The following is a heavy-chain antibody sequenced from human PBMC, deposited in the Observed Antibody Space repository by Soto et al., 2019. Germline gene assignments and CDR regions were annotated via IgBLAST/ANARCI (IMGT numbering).Heavy chain of an antibody. Sequence: EVQLVESGGGLVQPGGSLRLSCAASGFTLSDHYMDWVRQAPGKGLEWVGRTKNKANRYITEYAASVNGRFTISRDDSKNSVYLHMNSLKSEDTAVYYRGRWVSGSPDSWGQGTLVTVSS. CDR3: GRWVSGSPDS. D-gene: IGHD1-26*01. CDR1: GFTLSDHY. J-gene: IGHJ4*02. V-gene: IGHV3-72*01. CDR2: TKNKANRYIT.